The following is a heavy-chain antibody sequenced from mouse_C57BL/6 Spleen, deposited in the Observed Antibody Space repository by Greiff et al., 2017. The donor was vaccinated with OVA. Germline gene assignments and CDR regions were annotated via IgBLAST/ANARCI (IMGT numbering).Heavy chain of an antibody. J-gene: IGHJ1*03. CDR3: ARYPLYYGSSYGYFDV. CDR1: GYSITSDY. CDR2: ISYSGST. V-gene: IGHV3-8*01. D-gene: IGHD1-1*01. Sequence: VQLQQSGPGLAKPSQTLSLTCSVTGYSITSDYWNWIRKFPGNKLEYMGYISYSGSTYYNPSLKSRISITRDTSKNQYYLQLNSVTTEDTATYYCARYPLYYGSSYGYFDVWGTGTTVTVSS.